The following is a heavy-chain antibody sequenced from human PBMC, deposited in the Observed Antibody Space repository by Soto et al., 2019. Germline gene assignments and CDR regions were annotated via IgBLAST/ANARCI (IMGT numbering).Heavy chain of an antibody. CDR2: IIPIFGTL. Sequence: QVQLVQSGAEVKKPGSAVKVSCKASGGTFSNYPISWERQAPGQGLEWMGGIIPIFGTLNYAQKFQGRVTITADESTSTAYMELSSLRSEDTAVYYCARGNHRWLQLWYFDLWGRGTLVTVSS. J-gene: IGHJ2*01. CDR3: ARGNHRWLQLWYFDL. V-gene: IGHV1-69*12. D-gene: IGHD5-12*01. CDR1: GGTFSNYP.